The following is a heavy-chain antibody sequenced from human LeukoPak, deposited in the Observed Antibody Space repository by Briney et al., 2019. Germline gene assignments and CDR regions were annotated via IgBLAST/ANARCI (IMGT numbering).Heavy chain of an antibody. CDR2: INPNSGGT. Sequence: ASVKVSCKASGYTFTGYYMHWVRQAPGRGLEWMGWINPNSGGTNYAQKFQGRVTMTRDTSISTAYMELSRLRSDDTAVYYCARTRPVDYYDSSGPFDYWGQGTLVTVSS. D-gene: IGHD3-22*01. J-gene: IGHJ4*02. V-gene: IGHV1-2*02. CDR1: GYTFTGYY. CDR3: ARTRPVDYYDSSGPFDY.